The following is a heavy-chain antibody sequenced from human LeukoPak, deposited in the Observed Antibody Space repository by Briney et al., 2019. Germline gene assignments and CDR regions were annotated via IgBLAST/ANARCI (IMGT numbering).Heavy chain of an antibody. Sequence: SETLSLTCTVSGGSISSSSYYWGWIRQPPGKGLEWLGSIYYSGSTYYNPSLKSRVTISVDTSKNQFSLKLSSVTAADTAVYYCARGSGWYNVYGYWGQGTLVTVSS. CDR2: IYYSGST. D-gene: IGHD6-19*01. CDR3: ARGSGWYNVYGY. CDR1: GGSISSSSYY. V-gene: IGHV4-39*01. J-gene: IGHJ4*02.